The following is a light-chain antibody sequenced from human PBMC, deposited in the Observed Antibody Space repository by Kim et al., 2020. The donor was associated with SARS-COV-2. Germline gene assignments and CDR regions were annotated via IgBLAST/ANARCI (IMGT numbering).Light chain of an antibody. CDR2: DVS. CDR3: SSYTSSSNYV. Sequence: LTQPASVSGSPGQSITISCTGTSSDVGGYNYVSWYQQHPGKAPKLMIYDVSKRPSGVSNRFSGYKSGNTASLTISGLQAEDEADYYCSSYTSSSNYV. J-gene: IGLJ1*01. CDR1: SSDVGGYNY. V-gene: IGLV2-14*01.